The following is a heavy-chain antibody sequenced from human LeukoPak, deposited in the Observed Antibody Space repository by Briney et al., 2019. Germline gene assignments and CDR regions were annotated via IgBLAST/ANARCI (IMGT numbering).Heavy chain of an antibody. CDR2: IYYSGST. CDR3: ARAGDPVDYYYYMDV. Sequence: SQALSLTCTVSGGSISSGSYYWSWIRQPAGKGLEWIGYIYYSGSTNYNPSLKSRVTISVDTSKNQFSLKLSSVTAADTAVYYCARAGDPVDYYYYMDVWGKGTTVTVSS. D-gene: IGHD7-27*01. CDR1: GGSISSGSYY. V-gene: IGHV4-61*10. J-gene: IGHJ6*03.